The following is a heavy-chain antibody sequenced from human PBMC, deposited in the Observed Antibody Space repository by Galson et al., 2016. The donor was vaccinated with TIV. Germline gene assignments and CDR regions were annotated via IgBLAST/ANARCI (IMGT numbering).Heavy chain of an antibody. CDR2: INPNSGNT. CDR1: GYTFTSYN. Sequence: SVKVSCKASGYTFTSYNIYWVRQASGQGLEWMGWINPNSGNTGYAQKLQDRVTMTRTPSIKPAYMELRGLSSEDTAVYYCARVGDTLTAYHQYFQYWGQGTLVTVSS. V-gene: IGHV1-8*02. D-gene: IGHD1-26*01. J-gene: IGHJ1*01. CDR3: ARVGDTLTAYHQYFQY.